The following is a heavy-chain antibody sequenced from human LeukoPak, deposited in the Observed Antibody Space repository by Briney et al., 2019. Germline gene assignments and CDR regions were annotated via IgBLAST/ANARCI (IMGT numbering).Heavy chain of an antibody. Sequence: SETLSLTCAVYGKSMTGHYWTWIRQPPGKRLEWIGEIHHSGGINSNPSLKNRVTMSIDMSKNQFSLKLKSVTAADTAVYYCARATASGSGRAYDHWAQGSLVPVSS. CDR1: GKSMTGHY. V-gene: IGHV4-34*01. D-gene: IGHD3-10*01. CDR3: ARATASGSGRAYDH. J-gene: IGHJ4*02. CDR2: IHHSGGI.